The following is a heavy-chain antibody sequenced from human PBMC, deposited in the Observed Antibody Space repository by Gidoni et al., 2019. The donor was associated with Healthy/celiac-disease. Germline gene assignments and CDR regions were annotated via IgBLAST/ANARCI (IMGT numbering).Heavy chain of an antibody. CDR2: IRSSSSYI. D-gene: IGHD3-10*01. V-gene: IGHV3-21*01. CDR1: GFTFSTYS. CDR3: ARGYGSGSYYNAPTFYYYYGMDV. J-gene: IGHJ6*02. Sequence: EVQLVESGGGLVKPGGSLRLSCADSGFTFSTYSMNWVRQAPGKGLEWVSSIRSSSSYIYYADSVKGRFTISRDNAKNSLYLQMNSLRAEDTAVYYCARGYGSGSYYNAPTFYYYYGMDVWGQGTTVTVSS.